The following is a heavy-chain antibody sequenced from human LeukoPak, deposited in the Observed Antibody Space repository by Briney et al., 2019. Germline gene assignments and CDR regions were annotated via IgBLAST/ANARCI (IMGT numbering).Heavy chain of an antibody. CDR3: ARSPSIAVAGLDY. CDR2: IYYSGST. J-gene: IGHJ4*02. CDR1: GFTVSSNY. Sequence: PGGSLRLSCAASGFTVSSNYMSWIRQPPGKGLEWIGSIYYSGSTYYNPSLKSRVTISVDTSKNQFSLKLSSVTAADTAVYYCARSPSIAVAGLDYRGQGTLVTVSS. D-gene: IGHD6-19*01. V-gene: IGHV4-39*07.